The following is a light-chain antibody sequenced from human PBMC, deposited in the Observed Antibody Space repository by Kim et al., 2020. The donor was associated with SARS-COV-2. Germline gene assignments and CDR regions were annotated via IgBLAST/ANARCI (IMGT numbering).Light chain of an antibody. V-gene: IGLV1-40*01. CDR2: GNS. CDR3: QSYDSSLSGSYV. CDR1: SSNVGAGYD. J-gene: IGLJ1*01. Sequence: VTNSGTGGSSNVGAGYDVHWYQQLPGTAPKLLIYGNSNRPSGVPDRFAGSKSGTSASLAITGLQAEDEADYYCQSYDSSLSGSYVFGTGTKVTVL.